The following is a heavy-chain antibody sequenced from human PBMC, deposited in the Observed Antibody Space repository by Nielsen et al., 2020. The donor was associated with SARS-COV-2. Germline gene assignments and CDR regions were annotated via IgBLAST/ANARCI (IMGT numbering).Heavy chain of an antibody. V-gene: IGHV4-61*01. CDR3: ARDREVGATGDYGMDV. Sequence: SETLSLTCTVSGGSVSSGSYYWSWIRQPPGKGLEWIGYIYYSGSTNYNPSLKSRVTISVDTSKNQFSLKLGSVTAADTAVYYCARDREVGATGDYGMDVWGQGTTVTVSS. D-gene: IGHD1-26*01. CDR2: IYYSGST. J-gene: IGHJ6*02. CDR1: GGSVSSGSYY.